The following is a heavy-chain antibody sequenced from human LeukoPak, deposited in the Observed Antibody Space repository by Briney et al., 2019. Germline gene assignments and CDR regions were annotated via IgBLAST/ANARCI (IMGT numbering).Heavy chain of an antibody. V-gene: IGHV3-9*01. CDR1: GFIFNNYA. Sequence: GRSLRLSWPASGFIFNNYAMHWVRQPPGKGLEWVSTISWNSGNKLYTDSVKGRFTISRDNAENSLYLQMNSLRPEDTALYYCAKDMDFWSGSDYWGQGTLVTVSS. D-gene: IGHD3-3*01. CDR3: AKDMDFWSGSDY. J-gene: IGHJ4*02. CDR2: ISWNSGNK.